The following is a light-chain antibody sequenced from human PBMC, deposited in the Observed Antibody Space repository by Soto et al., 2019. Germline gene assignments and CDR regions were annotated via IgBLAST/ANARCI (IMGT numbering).Light chain of an antibody. CDR2: GDS. V-gene: IGLV1-40*01. CDR1: SSNIGAGYD. CDR3: QSYDSSLSGYV. Sequence: QSVVTQPPSVSGAPGQRVAISCTGSSSNIGAGYDVHWYQQLPGTAPKLLIYGDSHRPSGVPDRFSVSKSGTSASLAITGLRAEDEADYYCQSYDSSLSGYVFGTGTKLTVL. J-gene: IGLJ1*01.